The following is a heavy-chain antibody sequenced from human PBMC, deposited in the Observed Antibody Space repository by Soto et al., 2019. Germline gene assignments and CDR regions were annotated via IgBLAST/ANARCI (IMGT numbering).Heavy chain of an antibody. CDR2: IYHSGST. D-gene: IGHD6-13*01. J-gene: IGHJ4*02. Sequence: PSETLSLTCAFYGGSFSGYYWSWIRQPPGKGLEWIGYIYHSGSTNYNPSLKSRVTISVDTSKNQFSLKLSSVTAADTAVYYCARDLDSSSWVPAGYWGQGTLVTVSS. CDR1: GGSFSGYY. V-gene: IGHV4-59*01. CDR3: ARDLDSSSWVPAGY.